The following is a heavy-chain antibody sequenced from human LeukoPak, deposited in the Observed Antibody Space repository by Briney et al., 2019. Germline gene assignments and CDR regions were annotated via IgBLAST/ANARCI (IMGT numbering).Heavy chain of an antibody. CDR3: ARDRKYYGSGTSIDY. Sequence: GGSLRLSCAASGFTFSSYWMSWVRQAPGKGLEWVANIKQDESEKYYVDSVKGRFTISRDNAKNSLYLQMNSLRAEDTAVYYCARDRKYYGSGTSIDYWGQGTLITVSS. V-gene: IGHV3-7*01. CDR2: IKQDESEK. CDR1: GFTFSSYW. J-gene: IGHJ4*02. D-gene: IGHD3-10*01.